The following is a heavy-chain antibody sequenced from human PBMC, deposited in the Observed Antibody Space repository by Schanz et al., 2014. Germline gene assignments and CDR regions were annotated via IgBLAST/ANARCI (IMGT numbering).Heavy chain of an antibody. CDR3: AKLGMTATNYSHNGMDV. Sequence: QVQLVESGGGVVQPGGSLRLSCAASGFTFSTFGMHWVRQAPGKGLEWVGFIRYDGSKKYYVDSVKGRFTISRDNSKNTLYLQMNSLRTEDTAAYYCAKLGMTATNYSHNGMDVWGQGTTVTVSS. CDR2: IRYDGSKK. D-gene: IGHD3-16*01. J-gene: IGHJ6*02. CDR1: GFTFSTFG. V-gene: IGHV3-30*02.